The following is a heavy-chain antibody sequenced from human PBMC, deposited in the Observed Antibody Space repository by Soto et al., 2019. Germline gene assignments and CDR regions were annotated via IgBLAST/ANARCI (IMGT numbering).Heavy chain of an antibody. V-gene: IGHV3-23*01. CDR1: GFTFSSYA. J-gene: IGHJ4*02. CDR2: ISGSGDST. D-gene: IGHD3-10*01. Sequence: EVQLLESGGGLVQPGGSLRLSCAASGFTFSSYAMSWVRQAPGKGLEWVSGISGSGDSTSYADSVKGRFTISRDNSKNTLYLQMTSLRAEDTALYYCAKGHYYFSGTYLDYWGQGTLLTVSS. CDR3: AKGHYYFSGTYLDY.